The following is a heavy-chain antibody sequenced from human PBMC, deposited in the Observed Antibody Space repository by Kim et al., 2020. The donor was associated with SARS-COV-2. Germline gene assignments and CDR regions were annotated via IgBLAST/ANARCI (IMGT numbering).Heavy chain of an antibody. CDR2: IYYSGST. CDR1: GGSISSYY. J-gene: IGHJ2*01. V-gene: IGHV4-59*01. Sequence: SETLSLTCAVSGGSISSYYWSWIRQPPGKGLEWIGFIYYSGSTNYNPSLKSRVTISVDTSKKQFSLKLNSVTAADTAVYYCARVRYSSSSVPCYFDLWGRGTLVTVSS. D-gene: IGHD6-6*01. CDR3: ARVRYSSSSVPCYFDL.